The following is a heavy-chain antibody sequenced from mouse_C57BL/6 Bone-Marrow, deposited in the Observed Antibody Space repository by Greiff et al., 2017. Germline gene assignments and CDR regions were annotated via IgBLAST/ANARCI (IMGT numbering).Heavy chain of an antibody. CDR1: GYAFSSSW. CDR2: IYPGDGDT. CDR3: ARDYGNYPAWFAD. V-gene: IGHV1-82*01. D-gene: IGHD2-1*01. Sequence: VQLQQSGPELVKPGASVKISCKASGYAFSSSWMHWVKQRPGKGLEWIGRIYPGDGDTNYNGKFKGKATLTADKSSSTAYMQLSSLTSEDSAVYFCARDYGNYPAWFADWGQGTLVTVSA. J-gene: IGHJ3*01.